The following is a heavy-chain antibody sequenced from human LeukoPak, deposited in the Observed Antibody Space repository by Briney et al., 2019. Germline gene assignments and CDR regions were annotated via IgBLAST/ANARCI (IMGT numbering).Heavy chain of an antibody. D-gene: IGHD2-2*01. Sequence: SQILSLTCTVSGGSISSGDYYWSWIRQPPGKGLEWIGYIYYSGSTYYNPSLKSRVTISVDTSKNQFSLKLSSVTAADTAVYYCAREVPATGYGLGNWFDPWGQGTLVTVSS. CDR1: GGSISSGDYY. V-gene: IGHV4-30-4*01. CDR2: IYYSGST. J-gene: IGHJ5*02. CDR3: AREVPATGYGLGNWFDP.